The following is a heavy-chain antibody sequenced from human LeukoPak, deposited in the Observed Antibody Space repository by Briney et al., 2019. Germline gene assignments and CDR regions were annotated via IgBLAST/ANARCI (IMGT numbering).Heavy chain of an antibody. Sequence: ASETLSLTCTVSGDSISNSRYSWGWIRQPPGKGLEWIGTTSYSGSAYYNPSLKSRVTISVDRSKNQFSLKLSSVTAADTAVYYCARGAQGNDYGDSLGYWGQGTLVTVSS. J-gene: IGHJ4*02. CDR1: GDSISNSRYS. D-gene: IGHD4-17*01. V-gene: IGHV4-39*07. CDR2: TSYSGSA. CDR3: ARGAQGNDYGDSLGY.